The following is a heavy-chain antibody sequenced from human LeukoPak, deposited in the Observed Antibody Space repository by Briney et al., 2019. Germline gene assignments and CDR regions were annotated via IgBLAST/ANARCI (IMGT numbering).Heavy chain of an antibody. Sequence: SETLSLTCAVLGGSFSGYYWNWIRQPPGKGLEWIGQINPSRNTNYNPSLKSRVTISVDTSKKQFSPKLSSVTAADTAVYYCARRYDFWSGYPPPLDYWGQGTLVTVSS. CDR3: ARRYDFWSGYPPPLDY. CDR2: INPSRNT. J-gene: IGHJ4*02. D-gene: IGHD3-3*01. CDR1: GGSFSGYY. V-gene: IGHV4-34*01.